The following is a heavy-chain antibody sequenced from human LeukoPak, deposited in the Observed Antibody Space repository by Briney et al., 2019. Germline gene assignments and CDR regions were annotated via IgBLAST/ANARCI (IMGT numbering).Heavy chain of an antibody. CDR3: AKDIPGGGDDY. D-gene: IGHD2-21*02. CDR2: IREDGGKQ. Sequence: PGRSLRLSCAASGFTFDDYAMSWVRQAPGKGLEWVANIREDGGKQNYVDSVKGRFTISRDNAKSSVYLQLNSLRADDTAIYYCAKDIPGGGDDYWGQGTLVTVSS. V-gene: IGHV3-7*01. CDR1: GFTFDDYA. J-gene: IGHJ4*02.